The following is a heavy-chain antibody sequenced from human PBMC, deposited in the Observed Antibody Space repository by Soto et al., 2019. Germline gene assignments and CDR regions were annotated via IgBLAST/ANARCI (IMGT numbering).Heavy chain of an antibody. CDR3: VGSSSGVDY. CDR2: ISSSSSYT. Sequence: GGSLRLSCAASGFTFSDYYMSWIRQAPGKGLGWVSYISSSSSYTNYADSVKGRFAISRDNAKNSLYLQMNSLRAEDTAVYYCVGSSSGVDYWGQGTLVTVSS. D-gene: IGHD6-6*01. CDR1: GFTFSDYY. V-gene: IGHV3-11*06. J-gene: IGHJ4*02.